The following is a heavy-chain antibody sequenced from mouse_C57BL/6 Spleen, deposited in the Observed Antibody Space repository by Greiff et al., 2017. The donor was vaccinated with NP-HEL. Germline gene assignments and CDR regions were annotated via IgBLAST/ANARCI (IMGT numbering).Heavy chain of an antibody. Sequence: QVQLQQPGAELVKPGASVKMSCKASGYTFTSYWITWVKQRPGQGLEWIGDIYPGSGSTTYNEKFKSKATLTVDTSSSTAYMQLSSLTSEDSAVYYCARGTTVVASFDYWGQGTTLTVSS. CDR3: ARGTTVVASFDY. D-gene: IGHD1-1*01. V-gene: IGHV1-55*01. CDR2: IYPGSGST. CDR1: GYTFTSYW. J-gene: IGHJ2*01.